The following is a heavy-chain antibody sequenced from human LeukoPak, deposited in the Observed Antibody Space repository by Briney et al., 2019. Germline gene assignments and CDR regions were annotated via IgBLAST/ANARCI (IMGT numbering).Heavy chain of an antibody. CDR1: GGPISIYY. CDR3: ARDRYSSGWYLDY. D-gene: IGHD6-19*01. Sequence: PSETLSLTCTVSGGPISIYYWSWIRQPAGKGLEWIGRIYTSGSTNYNPSPKSRVTMSVDTSKNQFSLKLSSVTAADTAVYYCARDRYSSGWYLDYWGQGTLVTVSS. V-gene: IGHV4-4*07. J-gene: IGHJ4*02. CDR2: IYTSGST.